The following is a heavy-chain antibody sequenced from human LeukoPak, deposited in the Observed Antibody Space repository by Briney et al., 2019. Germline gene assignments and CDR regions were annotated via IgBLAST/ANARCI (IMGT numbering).Heavy chain of an antibody. CDR2: ISSSGSTI. CDR1: GFTFSSYE. CDR3: AKGGGDYEDPFDI. V-gene: IGHV3-48*03. Sequence: GGSLRLSCAASGFTFSSYEMNWVRQAPGKGLERVSYISSSGSTIYYADSVKGRFTISGDNAKNSLYLQMKSLRAEDTAVYYFAKGGGDYEDPFDIWGQGTMVTVSS. D-gene: IGHD4-17*01. J-gene: IGHJ3*02.